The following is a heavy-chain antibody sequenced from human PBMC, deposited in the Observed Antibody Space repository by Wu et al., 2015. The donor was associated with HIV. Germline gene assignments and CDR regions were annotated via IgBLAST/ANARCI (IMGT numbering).Heavy chain of an antibody. CDR2: INPNSGGT. Sequence: QVQLVQSGAEVKKPGASVKVSCKASGYTFTGYYMHWVRQAPGQGLEWMGWINPNSGGTNYAQKFQGRVTMTRDTSISTAYMELSRLRSDDTAVYYCARDCPTSGYSSSWALDYWGQGTLGHRLL. V-gene: IGHV1-2*02. D-gene: IGHD6-13*01. CDR1: GYTFTGYY. J-gene: IGHJ4*02. CDR3: ARDCPTSGYSSSWALDY.